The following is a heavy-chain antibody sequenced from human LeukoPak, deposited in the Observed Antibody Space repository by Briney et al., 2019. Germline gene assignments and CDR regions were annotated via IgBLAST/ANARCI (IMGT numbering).Heavy chain of an antibody. J-gene: IGHJ4*02. D-gene: IGHD2-8*01. CDR1: GFTFSSYA. CDR2: ISHDGSNK. Sequence: GGSLRLSCAASGFTFSSYAMHWVRQAPGKGLEWVAVISHDGSNKYYADSVKGRFTISRDNSKNTLYLQMNSLRAEDTAVYYCARESMECTNGVCSIDYWGQGTLVTVSS. V-gene: IGHV3-30*01. CDR3: ARESMECTNGVCSIDY.